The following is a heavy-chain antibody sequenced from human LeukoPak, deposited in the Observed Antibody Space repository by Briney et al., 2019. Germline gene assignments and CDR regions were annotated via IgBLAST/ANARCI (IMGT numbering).Heavy chain of an antibody. CDR3: ARDYYYDTSGHRSGYFDL. CDR1: GGTFSSYA. Sequence: SVKVSCKASGGTFSSYAISWVRQAPGQGLEWMGGIIPIFGTANYAQKFQGRVTITADESTSTAYMELSSLRSEDTAVYYCARDYYYDTSGHRSGYFDLWGRGTLVTVSS. J-gene: IGHJ2*01. V-gene: IGHV1-69*13. D-gene: IGHD3-22*01. CDR2: IIPIFGTA.